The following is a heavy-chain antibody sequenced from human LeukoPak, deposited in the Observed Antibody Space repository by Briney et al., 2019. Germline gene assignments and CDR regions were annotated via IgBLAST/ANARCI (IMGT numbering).Heavy chain of an antibody. CDR2: ISGSGGST. J-gene: IGHJ4*02. V-gene: IGHV3-23*01. Sequence: PGGSLRLSCAASGFTFSSYAMSWVRQAPGKGLEWVSAISGSGGSTYYADSVKGRFTISRDNSKNTLYLQMNSLRAEDTAVYYCARAGQRTTTVTTFFDYWGQGTLVTVSS. CDR1: GFTFSSYA. CDR3: ARAGQRTTTVTTFFDY. D-gene: IGHD4-17*01.